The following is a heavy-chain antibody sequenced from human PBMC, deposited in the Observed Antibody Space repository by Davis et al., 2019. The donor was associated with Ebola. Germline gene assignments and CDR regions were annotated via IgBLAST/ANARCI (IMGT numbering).Heavy chain of an antibody. J-gene: IGHJ4*02. D-gene: IGHD6-13*01. CDR1: GFTFSSYA. CDR2: ISSSGSTI. CDR3: ARDAAAAGNFDY. V-gene: IGHV3-48*04. Sequence: GGSLRLSCAASGFTFSSYAMHWVRQAPGKGLEWVSSISSSGSTIYYADSVKGRFTISRDNAKSSLYLQVNSLRAEDRAVYYCARDAAAAGNFDYWGQGTLVTVSS.